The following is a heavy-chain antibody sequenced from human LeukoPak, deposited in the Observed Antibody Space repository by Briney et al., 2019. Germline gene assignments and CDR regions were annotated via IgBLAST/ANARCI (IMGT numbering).Heavy chain of an antibody. D-gene: IGHD6-19*01. V-gene: IGHV1-2*02. Sequence: GASVNVSCKPSGYTFTGYYLHWVRQAPGQALEGMGWINPNIGATMYAQKFQGRVTMTRDTSISTAYMELNSLRSDDTAVYYCARDRVGSGWPRPFYFENWGQGTLVTVSS. CDR2: INPNIGAT. J-gene: IGHJ4*02. CDR3: ARDRVGSGWPRPFYFEN. CDR1: GYTFTGYY.